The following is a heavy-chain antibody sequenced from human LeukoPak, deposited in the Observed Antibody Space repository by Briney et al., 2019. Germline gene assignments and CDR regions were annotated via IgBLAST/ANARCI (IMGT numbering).Heavy chain of an antibody. CDR3: AREFLLPSSWYDYYGMDV. Sequence: GGSLRLSCAASGFTFSSYWMHWVRQAPGKGLVWVSRINSDGSSTGYADSVKGRFTISRDNAKNTLYLQMNSLRAEDTAVYYCAREFLLPSSWYDYYGMDVWGQGTTVTVSS. CDR1: GFTFSSYW. V-gene: IGHV3-74*01. CDR2: INSDGSST. J-gene: IGHJ6*02. D-gene: IGHD6-13*01.